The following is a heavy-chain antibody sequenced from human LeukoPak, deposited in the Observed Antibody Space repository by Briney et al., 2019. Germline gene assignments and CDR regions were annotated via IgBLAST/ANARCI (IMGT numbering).Heavy chain of an antibody. CDR3: AKDHRAYGSGSYYDY. D-gene: IGHD3-10*01. CDR1: GFTFSSYA. Sequence: GGSLRLSCAASGFTFSSYAMSWVRQAPGKGLEWVSAISGSGGSTYYADSVKGRFTISRDNSKNTLYLQMNSLRAEDTAVYYCAKDHRAYGSGSYYDYWGQGTLVTVSS. J-gene: IGHJ4*02. V-gene: IGHV3-23*01. CDR2: ISGSGGST.